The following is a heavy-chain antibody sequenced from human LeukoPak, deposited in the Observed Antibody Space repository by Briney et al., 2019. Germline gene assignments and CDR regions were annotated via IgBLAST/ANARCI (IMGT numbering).Heavy chain of an antibody. Sequence: ASVKVSGTASGYTFTSYYMHWVRQAPGQGLEWMGIINPSGGSTSYAQKFQGRVTMTRDTSTSTVYMELSSLRSEDTAVYYCAREGYGSGSYYLLFDYWGQGTLVTVSS. J-gene: IGHJ4*02. D-gene: IGHD3-10*01. CDR1: GYTFTSYY. CDR3: AREGYGSGSYYLLFDY. CDR2: INPSGGST. V-gene: IGHV1-46*01.